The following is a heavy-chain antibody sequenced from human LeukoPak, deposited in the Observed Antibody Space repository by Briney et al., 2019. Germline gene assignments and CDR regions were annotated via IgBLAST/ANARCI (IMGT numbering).Heavy chain of an antibody. CDR3: ARADAYWSGYHFDH. CDR2: ISSTGYTT. D-gene: IGHD3-3*01. CDR1: GFAFSSQA. J-gene: IGHJ4*02. Sequence: GGSLRLSCAASGFAFSSQAMHWVRQAPGKGLEWVSHISSTGYTTFYADSVKGRFTISRDNAKNSLHLQMNSLGVEDTAVYYCARADAYWSGYHFDHWGQGTLVTVSS. V-gene: IGHV3-48*04.